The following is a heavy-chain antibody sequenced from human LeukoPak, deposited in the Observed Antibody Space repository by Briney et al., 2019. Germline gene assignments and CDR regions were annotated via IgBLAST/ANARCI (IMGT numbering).Heavy chain of an antibody. CDR1: GGTFSSYA. Sequence: SVKVSCKASGGTFSSYAISWVRQAPGQGLEWMGGIIPIFGTANYAQKFQGRVTITADESMSTAYMELSSLRSEDTAVYYCASISWESSGYYYGMDVWGQGTTVTVSS. CDR2: IIPIFGTA. CDR3: ASISWESSGYYYGMDV. D-gene: IGHD3-22*01. J-gene: IGHJ6*02. V-gene: IGHV1-69*13.